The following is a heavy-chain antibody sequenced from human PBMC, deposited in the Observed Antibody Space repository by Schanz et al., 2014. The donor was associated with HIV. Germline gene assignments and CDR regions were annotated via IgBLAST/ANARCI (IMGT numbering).Heavy chain of an antibody. J-gene: IGHJ6*02. CDR1: GFTFSSYS. D-gene: IGHD3-10*01. Sequence: QVQLVESGGGVVQPGRSLRLSCAASGFTFSSYSMHWVRQAPGKGLEWVAVIWYDGSNKYYADSVKGRFTISRDNANNSLYLQMNSLRAEDTAVYFCARGSGPYYYYYGMDVWGQGTTVTVSS. V-gene: IGHV3-33*08. CDR2: IWYDGSNK. CDR3: ARGSGPYYYYYGMDV.